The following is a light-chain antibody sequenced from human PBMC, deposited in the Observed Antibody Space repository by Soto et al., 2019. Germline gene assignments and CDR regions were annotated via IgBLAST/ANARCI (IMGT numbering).Light chain of an antibody. V-gene: IGKV1-5*01. CDR2: DAS. J-gene: IGKJ1*01. CDR1: QSIDSW. Sequence: GYIVPIPCRASQSIDSWLAWYQQKPGAAPKLLIYDASTLESGVPSKFSGSGSGTEFTLTISSLQPDDSATYYYQQYSGYSRTFGQGTKVDIK. CDR3: QQYSGYSRT.